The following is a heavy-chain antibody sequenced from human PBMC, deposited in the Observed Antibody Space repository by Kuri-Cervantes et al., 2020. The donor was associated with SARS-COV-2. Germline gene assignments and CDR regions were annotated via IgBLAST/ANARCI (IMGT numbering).Heavy chain of an antibody. D-gene: IGHD4-23*01. CDR2: IWYDGSNK. V-gene: IGHV3-33*08. Sequence: GESLKISCAASGFNFSRTDMHWVRQAPGKGPEWVAVIWYDGSNKYHADSVKGRFTISRDNSKNTLYLQMNSLRAEDTAVYYCARSLYGGTSWYYGMDVWGQGTTVTVSS. CDR1: GFNFSRTD. J-gene: IGHJ6*02. CDR3: ARSLYGGTSWYYGMDV.